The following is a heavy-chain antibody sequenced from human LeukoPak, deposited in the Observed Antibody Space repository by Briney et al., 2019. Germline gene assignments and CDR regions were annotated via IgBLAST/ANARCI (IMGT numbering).Heavy chain of an antibody. CDR1: GYTFTSNW. D-gene: IGHD2-21*01. CDR3: AMLFGAEYFQH. CDR2: IYPGDSDT. J-gene: IGHJ1*01. Sequence: GESLRISCKGSGYTFTSNWIGWVRQMPGKGLEWMGIIYPGDSDTRYSPSFQGQVTISADKSISTAYLQWSSLKASDTAMYYCAMLFGAEYFQHWGQGTLVTVSS. V-gene: IGHV5-51*01.